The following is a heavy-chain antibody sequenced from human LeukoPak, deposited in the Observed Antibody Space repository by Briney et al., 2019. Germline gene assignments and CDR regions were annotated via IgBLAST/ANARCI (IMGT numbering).Heavy chain of an antibody. V-gene: IGHV4-38-2*02. CDR1: GYSISSGYY. CDR3: ARRGASSSWHADRSNWFDP. Sequence: SETLSLTCTVPGYSISSGYYWAWIRQPPGKGLEWNRIICHRWSTYYHPSLKRRVTISVGTSTTQSSLKPSSVTAADTAVYYCARRGASSSWHADRSNWFDPWGQGTLVTVSS. D-gene: IGHD6-13*01. CDR2: ICHRWST. J-gene: IGHJ5*02.